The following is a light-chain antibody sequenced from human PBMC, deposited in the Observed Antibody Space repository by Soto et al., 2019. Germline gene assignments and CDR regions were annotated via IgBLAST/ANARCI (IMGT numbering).Light chain of an antibody. CDR2: KAS. CDR3: QQYNDNWT. CDR1: QSISSW. J-gene: IGKJ1*01. V-gene: IGKV1-5*03. Sequence: LHMTQSPSTLSASVGDRVTINCRASQSISSWLAWYQQKPGKAPKLLIYKASTLQSGVRSRFSGSGSGTEFTLAISSLQPDDFATYYCQQYNDNWTFGQGTKVDIK.